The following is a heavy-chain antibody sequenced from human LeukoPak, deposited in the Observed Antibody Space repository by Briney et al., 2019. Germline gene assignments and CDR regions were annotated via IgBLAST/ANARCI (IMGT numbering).Heavy chain of an antibody. CDR1: GFTFSTAW. J-gene: IGHJ4*02. V-gene: IGHV3-48*01. CDR3: ARDPESNWGWDLDY. Sequence: GGSLRLSCVASGFTFSTAWMHWARQTPGKGLEWVSHISSSGRMIWYGESVKGRFTISRDSAKNSLHLQMNSLRAEDTAVYYCARDPESNWGWDLDYWGQGTLVTVSS. D-gene: IGHD7-27*01. CDR2: ISSSGRMI.